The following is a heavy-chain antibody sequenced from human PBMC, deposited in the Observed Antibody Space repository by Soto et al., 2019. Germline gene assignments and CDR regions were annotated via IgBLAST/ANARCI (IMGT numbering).Heavy chain of an antibody. V-gene: IGHV3-23*01. J-gene: IGHJ4*02. Sequence: GGSLRLSCAASGFTFSSYAMSWVRQAPGKGLEWVSAISGSGGSTYYADSVKGRFTISRDNSKNTLYLQMNSLRAEDTAVYYCAKGGDTRKNRPNTTVTADFDYWGQGTLVTVSS. CDR2: ISGSGGST. CDR1: GFTFSSYA. CDR3: AKGGDTRKNRPNTTVTADFDY. D-gene: IGHD4-4*01.